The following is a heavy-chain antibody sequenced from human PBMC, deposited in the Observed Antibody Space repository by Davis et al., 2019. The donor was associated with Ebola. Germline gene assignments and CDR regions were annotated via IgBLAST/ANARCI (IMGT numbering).Heavy chain of an antibody. V-gene: IGHV3-15*01. D-gene: IGHD1-26*01. CDR3: TAGVGATDHDF. CDR2: IKSKKDRGAT. J-gene: IGHJ4*02. Sequence: GGSLRLSCALSAFTFSTTWMSWDRPAPGEGLEWVGRIKSKKDRGATDYAAPVKGRFSISREDAETTLDLQMNSLQSEDTAVYYCTAGVGATDHDFWGQGTLVTVSS. CDR1: AFTFSTTW.